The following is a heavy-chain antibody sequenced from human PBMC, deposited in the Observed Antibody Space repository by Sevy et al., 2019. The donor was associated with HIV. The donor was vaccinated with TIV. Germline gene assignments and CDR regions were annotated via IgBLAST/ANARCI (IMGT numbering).Heavy chain of an antibody. J-gene: IGHJ3*01. CDR1: GFTFGDYA. D-gene: IGHD1-26*01. CDR3: SREGTEGTVGQPDAFDF. V-gene: IGHV3-49*03. CDR2: IRSKTYGGTT. Sequence: GGSLRLSCTASGFTFGDYAMCWFRQAPGKGLEWVGFIRSKTYGGTTEYAASVKGRFTISRDDSKSIAYLQMNSLKTEDTAVYYCSREGTEGTVGQPDAFDFWGHGTMVTVSS.